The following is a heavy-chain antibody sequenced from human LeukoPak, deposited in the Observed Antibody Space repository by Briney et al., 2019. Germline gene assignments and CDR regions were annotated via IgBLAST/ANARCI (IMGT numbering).Heavy chain of an antibody. CDR3: ASRDYFDY. CDR2: ITADSGTT. Sequence: PGGSLRLSCAVSGFTFSTKSMNWVRLAPGKGLEWVSYITADSGTTYYADSVKGRFTISRDNAKNSLYLQMNSLRDEDTAVYYCASRDYFDYWGQGTLVTVSS. V-gene: IGHV3-48*02. CDR1: GFTFSTKS. J-gene: IGHJ4*02.